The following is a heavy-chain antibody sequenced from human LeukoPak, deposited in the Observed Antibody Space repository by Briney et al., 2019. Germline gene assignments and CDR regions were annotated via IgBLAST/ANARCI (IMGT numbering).Heavy chain of an antibody. CDR1: GFTFSSYE. Sequence: TGGSLRLSCAASGFTFSSYEMNWVRQAPGKGLEWVANIKQDGTEKYYVDSAKGRFTISRENAENSLYLQMNSLRVEDTAVYYCAKLAKYFYGSETYYFFEHWGQGTPVTASS. CDR2: IKQDGTEK. J-gene: IGHJ4*02. CDR3: AKLAKYFYGSETYYFFEH. D-gene: IGHD3-10*01. V-gene: IGHV3-7*01.